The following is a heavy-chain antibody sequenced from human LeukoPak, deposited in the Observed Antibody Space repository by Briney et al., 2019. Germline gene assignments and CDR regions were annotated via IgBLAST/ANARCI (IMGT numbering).Heavy chain of an antibody. D-gene: IGHD2-15*01. V-gene: IGHV1-24*01. CDR3: ARPRGSTYCSGGSCYAYYYYMDV. Sequence: GASVKVSCKVSGYTLTELSMHWVRQAPGKGLEWMGGFDPEDGETIYAQKFQGRVTMTEDTSTDTAYMELSSLRSEDTAVYYCARPRGSTYCSGGSCYAYYYYMDVWGKGTTVTISS. CDR2: FDPEDGET. J-gene: IGHJ6*03. CDR1: GYTLTELS.